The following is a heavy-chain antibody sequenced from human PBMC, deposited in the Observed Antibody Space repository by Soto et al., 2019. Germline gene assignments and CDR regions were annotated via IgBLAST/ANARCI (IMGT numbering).Heavy chain of an antibody. J-gene: IGHJ4*02. Sequence: GGSLRLSCAASGFTFRSYGMHWVRQAPGKGLEWVAVIWYDGSNKYYADSVKGRFTISRDNSRNTLYLQMDSLSAEDTAVYYCARDRGTYSDRSRFGYFEYWGQGTLVTVSS. CDR2: IWYDGSNK. CDR3: ARDRGTYSDRSRFGYFEY. V-gene: IGHV3-33*01. D-gene: IGHD1-26*01. CDR1: GFTFRSYG.